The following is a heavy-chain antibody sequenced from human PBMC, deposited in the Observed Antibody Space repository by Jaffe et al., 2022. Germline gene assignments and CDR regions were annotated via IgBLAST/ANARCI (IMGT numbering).Heavy chain of an antibody. Sequence: QVQLVQSGAEVKKPGASVKVSCKASGYTFTGYYMHWVRQAPGQGLEWMGRINPNSGGTNYAQKFQGRVTMTRDTSISTAYMELSRLRSDDTAVYYCAVPETMTTDHDAFDIWGQGTMVTVSS. J-gene: IGHJ3*02. V-gene: IGHV1-2*06. CDR3: AVPETMTTDHDAFDI. CDR2: INPNSGGT. D-gene: IGHD4-17*01. CDR1: GYTFTGYY.